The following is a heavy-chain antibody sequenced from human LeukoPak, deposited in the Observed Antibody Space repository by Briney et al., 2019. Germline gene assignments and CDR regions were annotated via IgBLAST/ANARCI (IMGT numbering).Heavy chain of an antibody. Sequence: GGSLRLSCAASGCTFSSYAMSWVRQAPGKGLEWVSAISGSGGSTYYADSVKGRFTISRDNSKNTLYLQMNSLRAEDTAVYYCAKDRGGLRFQGYFDYWGQGTLVTVSS. CDR2: ISGSGGST. J-gene: IGHJ4*02. V-gene: IGHV3-23*01. CDR1: GCTFSSYA. CDR3: AKDRGGLRFQGYFDY. D-gene: IGHD5-12*01.